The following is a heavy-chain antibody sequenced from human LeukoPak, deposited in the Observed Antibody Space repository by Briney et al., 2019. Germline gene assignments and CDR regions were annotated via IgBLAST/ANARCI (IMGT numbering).Heavy chain of an antibody. Sequence: GGSLRLSCAASGFTFDDYAMHWVRQAPGKGLEWVSGISWNSGSIGYADSVKGRFTISRDNAKNSLYLQMNSLRAEDTALYYCAKDRRNSGYDSFDYWGQGTLVTVSS. J-gene: IGHJ4*02. CDR3: AKDRRNSGYDSFDY. D-gene: IGHD5-12*01. CDR1: GFTFDDYA. CDR2: ISWNSGSI. V-gene: IGHV3-9*01.